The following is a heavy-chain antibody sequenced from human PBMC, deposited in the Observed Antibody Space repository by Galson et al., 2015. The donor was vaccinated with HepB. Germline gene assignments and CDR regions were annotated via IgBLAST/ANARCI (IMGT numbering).Heavy chain of an antibody. CDR3: AATDSWFYYFDY. D-gene: IGHD6-13*01. V-gene: IGHV4-34*01. J-gene: IGHJ4*02. CDR1: GGSFSGYY. Sequence: ETLSLTCVVSGGSFSGYYWSWIRQPPGKGLEWIGEINHSGSTKYNPSLESRVTISLDKSKNHFSLKLTSMTAADTAVYYCAATDSWFYYFDYWGQGSLVTVSS. CDR2: INHSGST.